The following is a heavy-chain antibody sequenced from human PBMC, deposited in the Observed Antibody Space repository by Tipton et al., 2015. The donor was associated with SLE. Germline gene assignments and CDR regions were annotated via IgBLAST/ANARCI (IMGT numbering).Heavy chain of an antibody. CDR2: IYTDGST. V-gene: IGHV3-66*02. D-gene: IGHD3-3*01. CDR1: GFTFSSYG. CDR3: ARDTYELWSGDNWYFDL. Sequence: SLRLSCAASGFTFSSYGMRWVRQAPGKGLEWVSVIYTDGSTHSADSVKGRFTISRDISKNTLYLQMSSLRPDDTAVYFCARDTYELWSGDNWYFDLWGRGTLVTVSS. J-gene: IGHJ2*01.